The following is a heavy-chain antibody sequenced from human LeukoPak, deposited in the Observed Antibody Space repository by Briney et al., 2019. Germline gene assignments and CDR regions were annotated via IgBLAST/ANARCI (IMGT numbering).Heavy chain of an antibody. CDR1: GFTFSSYS. J-gene: IGHJ4*02. Sequence: GRSLRLSCAASGFTFSSYSMNWVRQAPGKGLEWVSSISSSSSYIYYADSVKGRFTISRDNAKNSLYLQMNSLRAEDTAVYYYARDAPNVPNFDYWAREPWSPSPQ. V-gene: IGHV3-21*01. CDR2: ISSSSSYI. CDR3: ARDAPNVPNFDY.